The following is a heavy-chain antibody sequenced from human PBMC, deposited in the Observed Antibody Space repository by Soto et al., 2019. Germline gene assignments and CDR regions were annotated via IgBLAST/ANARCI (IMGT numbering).Heavy chain of an antibody. J-gene: IGHJ5*02. D-gene: IGHD3-3*01. CDR2: INHSGST. CDR1: GGSFSCYY. CDR3: ARVRFLEWLLARRDRWFDP. Sequence: SETLSLTCAVYGGSFSCYYLSWIRQPPGKGLEWIGEINHSGSTNYNPSLKSRVTISVDTSKNQFSLKLSSVTAADTAVYYCARVRFLEWLLARRDRWFDPWGQGTLVTVSS. V-gene: IGHV4-34*01.